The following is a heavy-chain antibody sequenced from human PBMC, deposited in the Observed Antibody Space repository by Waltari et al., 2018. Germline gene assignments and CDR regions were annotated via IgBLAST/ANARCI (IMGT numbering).Heavy chain of an antibody. V-gene: IGHV3-74*01. CDR1: GFTLSTSR. J-gene: IGHJ4*02. CDR3: ARYDSSLHAIDY. Sequence: EVQLVESGGGLVQPGGSLRLSCAASGFTLSTSRMHWARQAPGKGLVWVSRINSDGSSTSYADSVKGRFTISRDNAKNTLYLQMNSLRAEDTAVYYCARYDSSLHAIDYWGQGTLVTVSS. CDR2: INSDGSST. D-gene: IGHD3-22*01.